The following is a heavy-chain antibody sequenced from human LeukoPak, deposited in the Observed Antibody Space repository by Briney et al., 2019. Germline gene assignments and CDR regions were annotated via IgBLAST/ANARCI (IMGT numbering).Heavy chain of an antibody. D-gene: IGHD1-1*01. J-gene: IGHJ4*02. V-gene: IGHV3-48*03. CDR3: ARVSRVTTNFDY. CDR1: GFAFSSYE. Sequence: PGGSLRLSCEASGFAFSSYEMNWVRQAPGKGLEWISYISSGGTIYYAESVKGRFTISRDNAKNSLYLQMKSPRAEDTAVYYCARVSRVTTNFDYWGQGTLVTVSS. CDR2: ISSGGTI.